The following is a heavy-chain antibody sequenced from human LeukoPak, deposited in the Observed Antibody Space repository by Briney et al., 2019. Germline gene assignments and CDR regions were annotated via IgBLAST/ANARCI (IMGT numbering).Heavy chain of an antibody. CDR3: ARTTVVTSSDY. CDR2: IYYSGST. V-gene: IGHV4-30-4*01. CDR1: GGSISSGDYY. Sequence: SETLSLTCSVSGGSISSGDYYWSWIRQPPGQGLEWIGYIYYSGSTYYNPSLKSRVTISVDTSKNQFSLKLSSVTAADTAVYYCARTTVVTSSDYWGQGTLVTVSS. J-gene: IGHJ4*02. D-gene: IGHD4-23*01.